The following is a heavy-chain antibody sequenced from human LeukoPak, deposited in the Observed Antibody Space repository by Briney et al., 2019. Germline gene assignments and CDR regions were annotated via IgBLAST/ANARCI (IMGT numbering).Heavy chain of an antibody. D-gene: IGHD3-22*01. V-gene: IGHV3-21*01. CDR1: GFTFTKYW. Sequence: PGGSLRLSCAASGFTFTKYWMTWVRQAPGKGLEWVSSISSSSSYIYYADSVKGRFTISRDNAKNSLYLQMNSLRAEDTAVYYCARDNIRWLLNYWGQGTLVTVSS. J-gene: IGHJ4*02. CDR2: ISSSSSYI. CDR3: ARDNIRWLLNY.